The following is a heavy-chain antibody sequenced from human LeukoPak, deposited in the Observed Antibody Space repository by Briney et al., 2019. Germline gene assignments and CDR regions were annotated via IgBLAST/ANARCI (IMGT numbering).Heavy chain of an antibody. Sequence: PSETLSLTCTVSGGSISNTSYYWAWIRQPPGKGRGWIGSIYFSGSTYYNPSLKSRVTRSLDTSKNAFSLKLTSVTGTDLAVYYCARVVGLWFGESIWFDPWGQGTLVTVSS. CDR3: ARVVGLWFGESIWFDP. J-gene: IGHJ5*02. CDR1: GGSISNTSYY. D-gene: IGHD3-10*01. CDR2: IYFSGST. V-gene: IGHV4-39*07.